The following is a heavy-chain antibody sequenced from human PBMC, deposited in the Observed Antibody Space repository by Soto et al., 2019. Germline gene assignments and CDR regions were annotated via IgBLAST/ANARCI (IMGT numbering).Heavy chain of an antibody. D-gene: IGHD3-22*01. CDR1: GGSISSYY. J-gene: IGHJ4*02. CDR3: ARAGDSSGYYYQIDY. CDR2: IYYSGST. Sequence: PSETLSLTCNVSGGSISSYYWSWIRQPPGKGLEWIGYIYYSGSTNYNPSLKSRVTISVDTSKNQFSLKLSSVTAADTAVYYCARAGDSSGYYYQIDYWGQGTLVTVSS. V-gene: IGHV4-59*01.